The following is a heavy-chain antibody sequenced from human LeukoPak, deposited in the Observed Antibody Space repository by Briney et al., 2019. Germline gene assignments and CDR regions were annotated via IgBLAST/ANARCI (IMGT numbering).Heavy chain of an antibody. CDR1: GYTFPSYD. V-gene: IGHV1-8*01. CDR3: VRGHHSLGYCSVGYCSGGSWSEFDY. D-gene: IGHD2-15*01. CDR2: MNPHSGTA. J-gene: IGHJ4*02. Sequence: ASVKVSCKASGYTFPSYDINWVRQATGQGLAWMGWMNPHSGTAGHAPTFPGSVTITRNTSISAAYMELRRLTSEDTAVYYCVRGHHSLGYCSVGYCSGGSWSEFDYWGQGALVTVSS.